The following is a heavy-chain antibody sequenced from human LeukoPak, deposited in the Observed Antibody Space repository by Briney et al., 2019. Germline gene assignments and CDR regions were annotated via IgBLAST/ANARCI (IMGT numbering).Heavy chain of an antibody. CDR3: ASYEGYCSSTSSCAFDI. CDR1: GGSISSSSYY. V-gene: IGHV4-39*01. D-gene: IGHD2-2*01. Sequence: PSETLSLTCTVSGGSISSSSYYWGWIRQPPGKGLEWIGGIYYSGSTYYNPSLKSRVTISVDTSKNQFSLKLSSVTAADTAVYYCASYEGYCSSTSSCAFDIWGQGTMVTVSS. CDR2: IYYSGST. J-gene: IGHJ3*02.